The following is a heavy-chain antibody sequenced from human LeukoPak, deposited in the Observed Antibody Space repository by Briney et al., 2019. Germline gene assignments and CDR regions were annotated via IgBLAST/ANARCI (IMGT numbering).Heavy chain of an antibody. CDR3: AKTARVPYY. D-gene: IGHD3-16*01. CDR2: IYYNGDT. V-gene: IGHV4-59*08. Sequence: SETLSFTCTVSGDSITSTYWSWIRQPPGKGLEYLGYIYYNGDTNYNPSLRGRLTLSLDMSKNQFSLKLTSVTAADTAVYFCAKTARVPYYWGQGILVTVSS. J-gene: IGHJ4*02. CDR1: GDSITSTY.